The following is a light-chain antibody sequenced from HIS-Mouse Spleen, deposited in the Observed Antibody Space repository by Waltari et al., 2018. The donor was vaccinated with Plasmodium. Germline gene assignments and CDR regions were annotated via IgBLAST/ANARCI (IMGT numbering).Light chain of an antibody. Sequence: EIVLTQSPATLSLSPGERATLPCRASQSVSSYLAWYQQKPGHAPRLLIYDASNRATGIPARLSGSESGTDFTLTISSLEPEDCAVYYCQQRSNWPPLTFGGGTKVEIK. CDR1: QSVSSY. V-gene: IGKV3-11*01. CDR3: QQRSNWPPLT. CDR2: DAS. J-gene: IGKJ4*01.